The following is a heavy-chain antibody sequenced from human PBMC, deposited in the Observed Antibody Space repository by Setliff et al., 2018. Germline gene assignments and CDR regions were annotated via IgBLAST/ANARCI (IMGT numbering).Heavy chain of an antibody. CDR1: EFTFSNYW. Sequence: PGGSLRLSCVASEFTFSNYWMTWVRQAPGKGLEWVANIRQDGGQTYYEDSVKGRFTISRDNAKNSLYLQMNSLRAEDTALYYCARRPPNGFGEFGNAFDIWGQGTMVTVS. CDR3: ARRPPNGFGEFGNAFDI. CDR2: IRQDGGQT. D-gene: IGHD3-10*01. J-gene: IGHJ3*02. V-gene: IGHV3-7*01.